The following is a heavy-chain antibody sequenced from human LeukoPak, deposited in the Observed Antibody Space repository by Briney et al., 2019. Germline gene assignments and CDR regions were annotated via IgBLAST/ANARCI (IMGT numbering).Heavy chain of an antibody. Sequence: AGGSLGLSCAASGFTFSDYYMSWIRQAPGKGLEWVSYISSSGSTIYYADSVKGRFTISRDNAKNSLYLQMNSLRAEDTAVYYCARDGFWELTTNDAFDIWGQGTMVTVSS. CDR2: ISSSGSTI. D-gene: IGHD1-26*01. CDR1: GFTFSDYY. V-gene: IGHV3-11*01. CDR3: ARDGFWELTTNDAFDI. J-gene: IGHJ3*02.